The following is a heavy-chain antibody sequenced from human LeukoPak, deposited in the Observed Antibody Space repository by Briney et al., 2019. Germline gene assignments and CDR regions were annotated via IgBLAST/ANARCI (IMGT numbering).Heavy chain of an antibody. V-gene: IGHV4-59*11. Sequence: SETLSLTCTVSGGSISSHYWSWIRQPPRKGLEWIGYISYSGSTNNTPSLKGRVTMSVDTSKNQYSLKLSSVTAADTPVYYCAREFYDFYVELNWFDPWGQGTLVIVSS. J-gene: IGHJ5*02. CDR1: GGSISSHY. D-gene: IGHD3-3*01. CDR3: AREFYDFYVELNWFDP. CDR2: ISYSGST.